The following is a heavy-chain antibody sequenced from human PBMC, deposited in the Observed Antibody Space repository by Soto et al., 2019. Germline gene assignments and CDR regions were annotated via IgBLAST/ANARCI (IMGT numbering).Heavy chain of an antibody. D-gene: IGHD1-26*01. CDR3: ARGDGTSYFDY. CDR1: GYCISSGYY. Sequence: SETLSLTCAVSGYCISSGYYWGWIRQPPGKGLEWIGSIYHSGSTYYNPSLKSRVTISVDTSKNQFSLKLSSVTAADTAVYYCARGDGTSYFDYWGQGTLVTVSS. CDR2: IYHSGST. V-gene: IGHV4-38-2*01. J-gene: IGHJ4*02.